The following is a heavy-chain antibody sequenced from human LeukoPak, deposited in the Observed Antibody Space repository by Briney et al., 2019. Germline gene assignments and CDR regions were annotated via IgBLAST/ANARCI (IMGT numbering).Heavy chain of an antibody. J-gene: IGHJ4*02. CDR3: TRPVRGSDY. V-gene: IGHV3-73*01. Sequence: PGGSLRLSCAASGFTFSGSAMHWVRQASGKGLEWVGRIRSKANSYATAYAASVKGRFTISRDDSKNTAYLQMNSLKTEDTAAYYCTRPVRGSDYWGQGTQVTVPS. CDR2: IRSKANSYAT. D-gene: IGHD3-16*02. CDR1: GFTFSGSA.